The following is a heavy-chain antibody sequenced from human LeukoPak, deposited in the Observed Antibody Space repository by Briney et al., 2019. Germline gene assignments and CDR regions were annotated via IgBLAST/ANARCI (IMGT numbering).Heavy chain of an antibody. J-gene: IGHJ3*02. CDR2: IFTSGSP. Sequence: SETLSLTCDVSGGSITSGTHYWTWIRQPAGKGLEWLGRIFTSGSPTYNSSLKSRLTISIDKSKNQFSLKLTSVTAADTAVYYCARRWNYKDAFDIWGQGTMVTVSS. V-gene: IGHV4-61*02. CDR3: ARRWNYKDAFDI. CDR1: GGSITSGTHY. D-gene: IGHD1-7*01.